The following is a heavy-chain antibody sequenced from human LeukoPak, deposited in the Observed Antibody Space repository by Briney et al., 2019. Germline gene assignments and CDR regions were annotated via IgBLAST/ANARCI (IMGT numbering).Heavy chain of an antibody. Sequence: ASVKVSCKASGYTFTTKYIHWVRQAPGQGLEWMVWINPNTGGTQYAQKFEGRVTMTRDTSISTAYVELTILRSDDTAVYYCARGAGSSWFDPWGQGTLVTVSS. D-gene: IGHD6-13*01. CDR2: INPNTGGT. CDR3: ARGAGSSWFDP. V-gene: IGHV1-2*02. CDR1: GYTFTTKY. J-gene: IGHJ5*02.